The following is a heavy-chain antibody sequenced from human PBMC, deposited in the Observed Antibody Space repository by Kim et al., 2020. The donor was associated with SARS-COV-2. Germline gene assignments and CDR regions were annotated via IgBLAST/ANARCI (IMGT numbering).Heavy chain of an antibody. J-gene: IGHJ4*02. CDR1: GYTFSRYA. D-gene: IGHD4-17*01. Sequence: ASVKVSCKASGYTFSRYALHWVRQAPGQGLEWMGLINGGDDPIVYSQKFQGRLTITKDISANTAFMDLSSLKSEDTAVYYCARDWMTSGFDYWGQGTLVTVSS. V-gene: IGHV1-3*01. CDR3: ARDWMTSGFDY. CDR2: INGGDDPI.